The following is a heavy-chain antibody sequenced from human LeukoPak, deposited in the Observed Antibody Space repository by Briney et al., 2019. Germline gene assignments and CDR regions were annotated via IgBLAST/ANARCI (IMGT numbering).Heavy chain of an antibody. CDR3: AGEPVVLVPAAIFNWFDP. J-gene: IGHJ5*02. D-gene: IGHD2-2*01. Sequence: TVKVSCKASGYTFTGYYIHWVRQAPGQGLEWMGWINPNSGGTNYAQMFQGRVTMTRDTSISTAYMELSRLRSDDPAVYYCAGEPVVLVPAAIFNWFDPWGQGTLVTVSS. CDR1: GYTFTGYY. V-gene: IGHV1-2*02. CDR2: INPNSGGT.